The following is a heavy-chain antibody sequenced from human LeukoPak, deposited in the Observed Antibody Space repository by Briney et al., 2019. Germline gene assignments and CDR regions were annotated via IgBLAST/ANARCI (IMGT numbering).Heavy chain of an antibody. J-gene: IGHJ4*02. CDR1: GFTVSSNY. D-gene: IGHD3-16*01. V-gene: IGHV3-53*01. Sequence: GGSLRLSCAASGFTVSSNYMSWVRQAPGKGLEWVSLIYSGGGTYYADSVEGRFTISRDKSRNTLYLQMNSLRAEDTAVYYCVRGPGYPGGKLDYWGQGTLVTVSS. CDR3: VRGPGYPGGKLDY. CDR2: IYSGGGT.